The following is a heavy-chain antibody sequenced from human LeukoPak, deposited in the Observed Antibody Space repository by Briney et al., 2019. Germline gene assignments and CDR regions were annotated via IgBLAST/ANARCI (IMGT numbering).Heavy chain of an antibody. CDR1: GFTFSSYA. CDR2: ISGSGGST. D-gene: IGHD2-21*02. J-gene: IGHJ4*02. Sequence: GGSLRLSCSAFGFTFSSYAMSWVRQAPGKGLEWVSAISGSGGSTYYADSVKGRFTISRDNSKNTLYLQMNSLRAEDTAVYYCAKDLGGDLIFDYWGQGTLVTVSS. V-gene: IGHV3-23*01. CDR3: AKDLGGDLIFDY.